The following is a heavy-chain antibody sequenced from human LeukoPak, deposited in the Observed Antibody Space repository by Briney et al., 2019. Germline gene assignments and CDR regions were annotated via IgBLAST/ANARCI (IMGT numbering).Heavy chain of an antibody. CDR1: GGTFSSYA. CDR2: IIPILGIA. Sequence: GASVKVSCKASGGTFSSYAISWVRQAPGQGLEWMGRIIPILGIANYAQKFQGRVTITADKSTSTAYMELSSLRSEDTAVYYCARAATLVIVVGENWFDPWGQGTLVTVSS. V-gene: IGHV1-69*04. CDR3: ARAATLVIVVGENWFDP. D-gene: IGHD3-22*01. J-gene: IGHJ5*02.